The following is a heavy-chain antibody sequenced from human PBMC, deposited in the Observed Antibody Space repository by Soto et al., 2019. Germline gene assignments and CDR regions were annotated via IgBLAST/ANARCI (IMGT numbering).Heavy chain of an antibody. CDR3: TTDVGSYYDFWSGYSHVIDY. J-gene: IGHJ4*02. CDR2: IKSKTDGGTT. D-gene: IGHD3-3*01. V-gene: IGHV3-15*07. CDR1: GFTFSNAW. Sequence: GGSLRLSCAASGFTFSNAWMNWVRQAPGKGLEWVGRIKSKTDGGTTDYAAPVKGRFTISRDDSKNTLYLQMNSLKTEDTAVYYCTTDVGSYYDFWSGYSHVIDYWGQGTLVTVSS.